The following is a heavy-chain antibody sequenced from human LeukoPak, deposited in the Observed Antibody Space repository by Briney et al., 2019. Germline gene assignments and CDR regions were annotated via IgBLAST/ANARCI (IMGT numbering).Heavy chain of an antibody. V-gene: IGHV4-59*12. D-gene: IGHD3-10*01. CDR3: ARGRVDGSGKYFDY. Sequence: SETLSLTCTVSGGSIRNYYWSWIRQPPGKGLEWIGYIYYSGSTNYNPSLKSRVTISVDTSKNQFSLKLSSVTAADTAVYYCARGRVDGSGKYFDYWGQGTLVTVSS. CDR2: IYYSGST. J-gene: IGHJ4*02. CDR1: GGSIRNYY.